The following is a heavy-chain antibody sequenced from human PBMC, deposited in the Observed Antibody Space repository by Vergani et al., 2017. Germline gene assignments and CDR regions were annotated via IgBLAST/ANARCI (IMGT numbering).Heavy chain of an antibody. V-gene: IGHV3-30*02. J-gene: IGHJ4*02. CDR2: IPFDGSNQ. D-gene: IGHD3-16*01. CDR1: GFTLSNYD. CDR3: AKHFRGWGIDY. Sequence: QVQLVESGGGVVQRGGSLRLSCATSGFTLSNYDMLWIRQGPGKGLEFVAFIPFDGSNQYYADSVKGRFTLSRDFSKNTLYLQMNSLRTDDTATYYCAKHFRGWGIDYWGQGTQVIVAS.